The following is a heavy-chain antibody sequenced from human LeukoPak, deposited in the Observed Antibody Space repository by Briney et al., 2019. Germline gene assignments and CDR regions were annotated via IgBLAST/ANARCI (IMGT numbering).Heavy chain of an antibody. CDR3: ARGGSGNFDY. V-gene: IGHV4-59*01. D-gene: IGHD3-16*01. J-gene: IGHJ4*02. Sequence: SETLSLTCTVSGVSISSYYWSWIRQPPGKGLEWIGYIYYSGSTNYNPSLKSRVTISVDTSKNQFSLKLSSVTAADTAVYYCARGGSGNFDYWGQGTLVTVSS. CDR2: IYYSGST. CDR1: GVSISSYY.